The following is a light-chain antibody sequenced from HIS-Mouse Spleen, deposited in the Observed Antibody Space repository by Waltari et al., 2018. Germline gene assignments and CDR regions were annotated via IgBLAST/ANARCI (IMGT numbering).Light chain of an antibody. V-gene: IGLV2-23*01. CDR1: SSDVGCYKL. J-gene: IGLJ1*01. Sequence: QSALTQPASVAGSPGQSITISCPGTSSDVGCYKLVSWYQKHPGKAPKLMIYEGSKRPSGVSNRFSGSKSGNTASLTISGLQAEDEAVYYCCSYAGSSTYVFGTGTKVTVL. CDR2: EGS. CDR3: CSYAGSSTYV.